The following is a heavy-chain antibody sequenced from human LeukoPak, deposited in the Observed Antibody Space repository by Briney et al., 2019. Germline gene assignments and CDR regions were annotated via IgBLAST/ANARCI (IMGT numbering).Heavy chain of an antibody. CDR1: GYTLTELS. D-gene: IGHD3-22*01. CDR2: FDPEDGET. J-gene: IGHJ4*02. V-gene: IGHV1-24*01. Sequence: ASVKVSCKVSGYTLTELSMHWVRQAPGKGLEWMGGFDPEDGETIYAQKFQGRVTITRDTSASTAYMELSSLRSEDTAVYYCARDKYYYDSSGYYYHNPFDYWGQGTLVTVSS. CDR3: ARDKYYYDSSGYYYHNPFDY.